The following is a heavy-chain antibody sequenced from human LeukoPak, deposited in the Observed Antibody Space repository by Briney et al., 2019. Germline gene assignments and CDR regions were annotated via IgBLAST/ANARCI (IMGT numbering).Heavy chain of an antibody. J-gene: IGHJ6*03. Sequence: SETLSLTCTVSGGSISNYYWNWIRQPPGKGLELIGYIYYSGTTNYNPSLKSRVSMSADTSKNQFSLKLSSVTAADTAVYYCARLSEYYYYMDVWGKGTTVTVSS. CDR1: GGSISNYY. V-gene: IGHV4-59*01. CDR3: ARLSEYYYYMDV. D-gene: IGHD3-16*02. CDR2: IYYSGTT.